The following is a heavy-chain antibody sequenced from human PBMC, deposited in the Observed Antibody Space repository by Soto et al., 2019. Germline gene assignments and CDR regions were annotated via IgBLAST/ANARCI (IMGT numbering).Heavy chain of an antibody. J-gene: IGHJ6*02. CDR1: GYTFTSYA. D-gene: IGHD1-26*01. Sequence: SVKVSCKASGYTFTSYAMHWVRQAPGQRLEWMGWINAGNGTTKYSQKFQGRVTITRDTSASTAYMELSSLRSEDTAVYYCAREGGSYSGFYGMDVWGQGTTVTSP. CDR3: AREGGSYSGFYGMDV. V-gene: IGHV1-3*01. CDR2: INAGNGTT.